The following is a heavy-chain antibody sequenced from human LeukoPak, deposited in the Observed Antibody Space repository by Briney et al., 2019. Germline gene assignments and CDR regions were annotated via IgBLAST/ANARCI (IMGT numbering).Heavy chain of an antibody. CDR3: ARLGFGEYVPLYFDY. CDR2: IIPIFGTA. CDR1: GGTFSSYA. Sequence: GPSVKVSCKASGGTFSSYAISWVRQAPGQGLEWMGGIIPIFGTANYAQKFQGRVTITADESTSTAYMELSSLRSEDTAVYYCARLGFGEYVPLYFDYWSQGTLVTVSS. D-gene: IGHD3-10*01. V-gene: IGHV1-69*13. J-gene: IGHJ4*02.